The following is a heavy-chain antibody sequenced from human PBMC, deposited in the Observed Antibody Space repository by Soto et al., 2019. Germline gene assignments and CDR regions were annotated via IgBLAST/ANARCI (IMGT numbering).Heavy chain of an antibody. J-gene: IGHJ5*02. D-gene: IGHD3-10*01. CDR3: ARDYYGSGSASNWFDP. CDR1: GYTFTGYY. Sequence: ASVKVSWKASGYTFTGYYMHWVRQAPGQGLEWMGWINPNSGGTNYAQKFQGRVTMTRDTSISTAYMGLSRLRSDDTAVYYCARDYYGSGSASNWFDPWGQGTLVTVSS. V-gene: IGHV1-2*02. CDR2: INPNSGGT.